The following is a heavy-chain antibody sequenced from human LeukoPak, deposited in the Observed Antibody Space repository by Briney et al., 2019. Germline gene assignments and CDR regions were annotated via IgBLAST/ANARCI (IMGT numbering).Heavy chain of an antibody. V-gene: IGHV3-48*03. CDR1: GFIFSNFE. D-gene: IGHD2-15*01. CDR2: INSGATSE. Sequence: GGSLRLSCTASGFIFSNFEMNWVRQAPGKGLXXXXYINSGATSEYYADSVKGRFTISRDNAKNSLFLQMNSLRVQDTAIYYCARVICTGGSCFQNDYWGQGTLVTVSS. J-gene: IGHJ4*02. CDR3: ARVICTGGSCFQNDY.